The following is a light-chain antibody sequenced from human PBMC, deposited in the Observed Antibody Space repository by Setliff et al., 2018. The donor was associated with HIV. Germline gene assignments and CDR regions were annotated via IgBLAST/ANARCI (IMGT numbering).Light chain of an antibody. V-gene: IGLV2-14*03. CDR1: SSDIGAFDF. CDR3: ASYANSDVFI. CDR2: DVT. J-gene: IGLJ1*01. Sequence: QSALTQPASVSGSPGQSITVSCTGTSSDIGAFDFVSWYRQHPGNAPELMIYDVTNRPSGVSHRFSGSKSGNTASLTISGLQAEDEADYYCASYANSDVFIFGSGTKVTVL.